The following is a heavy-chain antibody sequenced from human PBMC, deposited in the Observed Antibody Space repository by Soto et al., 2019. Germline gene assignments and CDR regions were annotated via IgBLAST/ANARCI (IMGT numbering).Heavy chain of an antibody. D-gene: IGHD3-10*01. J-gene: IGHJ5*02. Sequence: ASVKVSCKASGYTFTSYDINWVRQATGQGLEWMGWMNPNSGNTGYAQKFQGRATMTRNTSISTAYMELSSLRSEDTAVYYCARGWYYGSGSPFDPWGQGTLVTSPQ. CDR2: MNPNSGNT. V-gene: IGHV1-8*01. CDR1: GYTFTSYD. CDR3: ARGWYYGSGSPFDP.